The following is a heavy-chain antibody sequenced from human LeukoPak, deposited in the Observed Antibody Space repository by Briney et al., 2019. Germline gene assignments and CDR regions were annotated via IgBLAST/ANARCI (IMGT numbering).Heavy chain of an antibody. CDR1: GFTFSSYW. CDR2: IKQDGSEK. CDR3: XXXXXXXXXXXDY. Sequence: GGSLRLSCAASGFTFSSYWMSWVRQAPGKGLEWVANIKQDGSEKYYVDSVKGRFTISRDNAKNSLYLQMNSLRAEDTAVYYCXXXXXXXXXXXDYWXQGTLVTV. V-gene: IGHV3-7*01. J-gene: IGHJ4*02.